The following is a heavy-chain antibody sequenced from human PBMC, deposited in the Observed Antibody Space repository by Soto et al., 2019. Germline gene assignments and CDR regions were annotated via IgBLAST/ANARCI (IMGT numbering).Heavy chain of an antibody. V-gene: IGHV4-59*01. CDR2: IYYSGST. Sequence: SETLSLTCTVSGGSISSYYWSWIRQPPGKGLEWIGYIYYSGSTNYNPSLKSRVTISVDTSKNQFSLKLSSVTAADTAVYYCARDRQQLVFENWFDPWGQGTLVTVSS. J-gene: IGHJ5*02. CDR1: GGSISSYY. CDR3: ARDRQQLVFENWFDP. D-gene: IGHD6-13*01.